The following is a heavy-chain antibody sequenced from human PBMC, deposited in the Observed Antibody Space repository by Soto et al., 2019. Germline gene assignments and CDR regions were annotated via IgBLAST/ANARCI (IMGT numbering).Heavy chain of an antibody. CDR3: VRAAGDSGNDYVYYYGMDV. J-gene: IGHJ6*02. CDR2: VWYDGRNK. Sequence: QVQLVESGGGVVQPGRSLRLSCAASGFTFSTYGMHWVRQAPGKGLEWVALVWYDGRNKDYADSVKGRFTISRDNSKNTLYMQMNSLRDEDTAVYYCVRAAGDSGNDYVYYYGMDVWGQGTTVTVSS. CDR1: GFTFSTYG. V-gene: IGHV3-33*01. D-gene: IGHD5-12*01.